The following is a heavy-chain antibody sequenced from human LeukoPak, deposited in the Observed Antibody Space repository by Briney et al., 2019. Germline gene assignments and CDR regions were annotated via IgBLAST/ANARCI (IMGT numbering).Heavy chain of an antibody. CDR3: ARAAGWLHYGMDV. J-gene: IGHJ6*02. CDR2: IYHSGST. Sequence: SETLSLTCAVSGGSISSGGYSWSWIRQPPGKGLEWIGYIYHSGSTYYNPSLKSRVTISVDRSKNQFSLKLSSVTAADTAVYYCARAAGWLHYGMDVWGQGTTVTVSS. V-gene: IGHV4-30-2*01. CDR1: GGSISSGGYS. D-gene: IGHD5-12*01.